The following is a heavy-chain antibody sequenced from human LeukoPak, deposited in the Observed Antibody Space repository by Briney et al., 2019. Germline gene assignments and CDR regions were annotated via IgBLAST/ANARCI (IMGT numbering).Heavy chain of an antibody. Sequence: ASVKVSCKASGYTFINYDTNWVRQAPGQGLEWMGWMNPNNGRTGYAQKFQGRVTMTRNSSISTAYMELNTLTSDDTAVYYCARGSWITGTTSYYYHMDVWGKGTTVTVSS. CDR2: MNPNNGRT. CDR1: GYTFINYD. J-gene: IGHJ6*03. CDR3: ARGSWITGTTSYYYHMDV. D-gene: IGHD1-7*01. V-gene: IGHV1-8*01.